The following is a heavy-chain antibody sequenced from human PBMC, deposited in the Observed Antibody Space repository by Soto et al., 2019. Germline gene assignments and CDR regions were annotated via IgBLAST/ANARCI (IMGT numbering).Heavy chain of an antibody. Sequence: PSQTLSLTCAISGDSVSSSSAAWSWIRQSPSRGLEWLGRTYYRSKWYLQYAISVKSRITISPDTSKNQFTLQLSSVTPEDTAVYFCARSRDCTSATCVNDNWGQGTLVTVSS. CDR2: TYYRSKWYL. CDR3: ARSRDCTSATCVNDN. J-gene: IGHJ4*02. D-gene: IGHD2-8*01. V-gene: IGHV6-1*01. CDR1: GDSVSSSSAA.